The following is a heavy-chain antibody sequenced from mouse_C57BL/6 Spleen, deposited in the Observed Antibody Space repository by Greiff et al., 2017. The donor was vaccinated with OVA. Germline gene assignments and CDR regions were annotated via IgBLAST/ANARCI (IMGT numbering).Heavy chain of an antibody. Sequence: QVQLQQPGAELVKPGASVKLSCTASGSTFTSSWMQWVNQRPGQGLEWIGEIDPSDSYPTSNQKFKGKATLTVETSASTAYMQRSSLTSEDSAVYYCARWYRSYYFDYWGQGTTLTVSS. CDR3: ARWYRSYYFDY. D-gene: IGHD1-1*02. V-gene: IGHV1-50*01. J-gene: IGHJ2*01. CDR1: GSTFTSSW. CDR2: IDPSDSYP.